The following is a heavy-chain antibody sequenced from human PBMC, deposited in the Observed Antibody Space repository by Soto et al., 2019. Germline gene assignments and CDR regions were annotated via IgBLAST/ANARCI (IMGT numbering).Heavy chain of an antibody. V-gene: IGHV3-21*01. CDR1: GFTFSSYS. D-gene: IGHD6-13*01. CDR2: ISSSSSYI. J-gene: IGHJ3*02. CDR3: GRERAAAAPRGGDAFDI. Sequence: GGSLRLSCAASGFTFSSYSMNWVRQAPGKGLEWVSSISSSSSYIYYADSAKGRFTISRDNAKNSLYLQMNSLRAEGAAVYCCGRERAAAAPRGGDAFDIWGQGTMVTVSS.